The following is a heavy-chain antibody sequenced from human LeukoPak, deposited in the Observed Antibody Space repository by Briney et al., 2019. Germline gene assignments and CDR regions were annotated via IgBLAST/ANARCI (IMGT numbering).Heavy chain of an antibody. CDR2: IKQDGNEK. CDR1: GFTFSSYW. CDR3: ATDGSPFDN. Sequence: GGSLRLSCAASGFTFSSYWMSWVRQPPGKGLEWVANIKQDGNEKYYLDSVKGRFTISRDNAKNLLYLQMDSLRAEDTAVYYCATDGSPFDNWGQGTLVTVSS. J-gene: IGHJ4*02. V-gene: IGHV3-7*01.